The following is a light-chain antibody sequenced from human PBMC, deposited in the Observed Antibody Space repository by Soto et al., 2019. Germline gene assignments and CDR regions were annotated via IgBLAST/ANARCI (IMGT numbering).Light chain of an antibody. Sequence: QSVLTQPRSVSGSPGQSVTISCTGTSSDLGVYNYVSWYQHHPGKAPKLIIYDVYKRPSGVPDRFSDSKSDNTASLTISGLQAEDEADYYCCSYTGTYTWGFGGGTKVTVL. CDR1: SSDLGVYNY. CDR3: CSYTGTYTWG. CDR2: DVY. J-gene: IGLJ3*02. V-gene: IGLV2-11*01.